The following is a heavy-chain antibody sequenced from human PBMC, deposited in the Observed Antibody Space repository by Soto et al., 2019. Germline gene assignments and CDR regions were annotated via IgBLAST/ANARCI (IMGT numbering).Heavy chain of an antibody. J-gene: IGHJ6*02. V-gene: IGHV3-30*18. D-gene: IGHD1-7*01. CDR2: ISYDGSNK. Sequence: QVQLVESGGGVVQPGRSLRLSCAASGFTFSSYGMHWVRQAPGRGRGGGAVISYDGSNKYYADSVKGRFTISRDNSNNTLYLPMNSLRAEDTAVYYCAKVMIWNYDEWIYGMDVWGQGTTVTVSS. CDR1: GFTFSSYG. CDR3: AKVMIWNYDEWIYGMDV.